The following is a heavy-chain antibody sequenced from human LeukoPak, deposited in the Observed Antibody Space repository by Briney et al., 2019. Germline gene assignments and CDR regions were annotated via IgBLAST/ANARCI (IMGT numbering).Heavy chain of an antibody. CDR2: ISDGGSTT. Sequence: PGGSLRLSCAAFRFTFSTYWMTWVRQAPGKGLVWVSRISDGGSTTTYADSVKGRFTISRDNAKNTLYLQMNGLRAEDTAVYYCSRSVYYDGSGNYYDYWGQGTLVTVSS. V-gene: IGHV3-74*01. D-gene: IGHD3-22*01. CDR1: RFTFSTYW. J-gene: IGHJ4*02. CDR3: SRSVYYDGSGNYYDY.